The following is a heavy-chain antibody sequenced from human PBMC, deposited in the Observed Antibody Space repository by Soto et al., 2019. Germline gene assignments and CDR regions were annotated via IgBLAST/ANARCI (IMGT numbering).Heavy chain of an antibody. CDR1: GYTFTRYG. Sequence: QVRLVQSGAEVRKPGASVRVSCKASGYTFTRYGISWVRQAPGQGLEWMAWISGYNGNTKEAEKFQGRVTLTTDTAANTAYMELRGLRSDDTAVYYCARGSAYSTPWSFDNWGQGTLVSVSS. J-gene: IGHJ4*02. V-gene: IGHV1-18*01. CDR2: ISGYNGNT. CDR3: ARGSAYSTPWSFDN. D-gene: IGHD6-13*01.